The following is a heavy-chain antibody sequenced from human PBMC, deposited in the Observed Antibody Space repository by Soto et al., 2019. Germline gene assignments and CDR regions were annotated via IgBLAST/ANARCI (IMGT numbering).Heavy chain of an antibody. V-gene: IGHV3-23*01. D-gene: IGHD3-22*01. CDR1: GFSFNDYA. CDR2: INDDGDST. J-gene: IGHJ3*02. Sequence: EVQLLESGGGVVQPGGSLRLSCAASGFSFNDYAMTWVRQAPGKGLEWVSAINDDGDSTYYADSVKGRFTISRDNSKNTVFLEMNSLSAEDTAAYHCAKVVVMRAVNDALDIWGQGTMVTVSS. CDR3: AKVVVMRAVNDALDI.